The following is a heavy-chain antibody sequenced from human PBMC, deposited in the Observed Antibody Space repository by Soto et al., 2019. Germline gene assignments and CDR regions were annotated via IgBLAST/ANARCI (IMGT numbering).Heavy chain of an antibody. CDR3: ARGSTESYPGSRIFDF. V-gene: IGHV3-23*01. CDR1: GLTFGSRA. Sequence: GGSLRLSCVASGLTFGSRAMSWVRQAPGEGLQWVATITDNGGDAKYADSVRGRFVISRDNSKKTLYLQMTSLTAEDSAMDFCARGSTESYPGSRIFDFWGRGTLVTVSS. CDR2: ITDNGGDA. J-gene: IGHJ4*02. D-gene: IGHD3-10*01.